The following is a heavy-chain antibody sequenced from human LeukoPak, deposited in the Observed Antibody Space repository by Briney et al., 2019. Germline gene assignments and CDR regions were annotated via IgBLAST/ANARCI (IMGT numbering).Heavy chain of an antibody. CDR1: GFTFSSYA. V-gene: IGHV3-23*01. CDR2: ISGIGCST. D-gene: IGHD6-19*01. CDR3: AKGRAVAALDY. Sequence: GGSLRLSCAASGFTFSSYAMSWVRQAPGKGLEWVSAISGIGCSTYFADSVKGRFTISRDNSKNTLYLQMNSLRAEDTAVYYCAKGRAVAALDYWGQGTLVTVSS. J-gene: IGHJ4*02.